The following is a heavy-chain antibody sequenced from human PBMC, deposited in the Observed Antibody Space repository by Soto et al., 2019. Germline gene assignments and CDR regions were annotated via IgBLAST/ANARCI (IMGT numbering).Heavy chain of an antibody. D-gene: IGHD2-21*02. Sequence: SVKVSCQASGGTFSSYAISWVRQAPGQGLEWMGGIIPIFGTANYAQKFQGRVTITADESTSTAYMELSSLRSEDTAVYYCARDNCGGDCYSYYYYYGMDVWGQGTTVTVSS. V-gene: IGHV1-69*13. CDR1: GGTFSSYA. CDR3: ARDNCGGDCYSYYYYYGMDV. J-gene: IGHJ6*02. CDR2: IIPIFGTA.